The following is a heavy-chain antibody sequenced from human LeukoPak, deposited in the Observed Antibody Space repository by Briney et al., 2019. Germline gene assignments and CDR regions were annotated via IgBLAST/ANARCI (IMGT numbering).Heavy chain of an antibody. CDR3: AIDEPNYAPYDFDF. Sequence: GGTLRRSCAASRFADRNAWLNWVGQAPGKGQEWVGGVKSKADGETTDYTAPVKGRFTISRDDSNNMVYLQMNSLKVEDTAVYYCAIDEPNYAPYDFDFWGQGTLVTVSS. V-gene: IGHV3-15*01. CDR1: RFADRNAW. J-gene: IGHJ4*02. CDR2: VKSKADGETT. D-gene: IGHD4/OR15-4a*01.